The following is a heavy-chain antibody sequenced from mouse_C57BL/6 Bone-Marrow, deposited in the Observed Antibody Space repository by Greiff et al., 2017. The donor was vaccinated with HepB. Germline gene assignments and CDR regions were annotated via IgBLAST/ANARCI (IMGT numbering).Heavy chain of an antibody. Sequence: VQLQQPGAELVKPGASVKLSCKASGYTFTSYWMHWVKQSPVQGLEWIGMIHPNSGSTNYNEKFKSKATLTVDKSSSTAYMQLSSLTSEDSAVYYCASYGYRFAYWGQGTLVTVSA. CDR1: GYTFTSYW. J-gene: IGHJ3*01. CDR2: IHPNSGST. V-gene: IGHV1-64*01. CDR3: ASYGYRFAY. D-gene: IGHD2-2*01.